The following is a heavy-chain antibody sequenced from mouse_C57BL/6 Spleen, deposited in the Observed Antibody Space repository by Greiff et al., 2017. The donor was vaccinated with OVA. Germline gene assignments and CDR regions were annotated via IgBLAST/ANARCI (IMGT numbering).Heavy chain of an antibody. CDR2: IDPSDSYT. D-gene: IGHD3-2*02. Sequence: QVQLQQPGAELVKPGASVKLSCKASGYTFTSYWMQWVKQRPGQGLEWIGEIDPSDSYTNYNQKFKGKATLTVDTSSSTAYMHLSSLTSEDSAVYYCANTAQATLWAYWGQGTLVTVSA. V-gene: IGHV1-50*01. J-gene: IGHJ3*01. CDR3: ANTAQATLWAY. CDR1: GYTFTSYW.